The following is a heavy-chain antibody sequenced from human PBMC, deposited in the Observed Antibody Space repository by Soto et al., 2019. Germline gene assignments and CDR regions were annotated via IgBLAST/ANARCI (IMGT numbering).Heavy chain of an antibody. CDR2: INHSGST. D-gene: IGHD3-10*01. J-gene: IGHJ5*02. CDR3: ARERTVLLWFGESRWFDP. CDR1: GGSFSGYY. V-gene: IGHV4-34*01. Sequence: QVQLQQWGAGLLKPSETLSLTCAVYGGSFSGYYWSWIRQPPGKGLEWIGEINHSGSTNYNPSLKSRVTISVDTSKNQFSLKLSSMTAADTAVYYCARERTVLLWFGESRWFDPWGQGTLVTVSS.